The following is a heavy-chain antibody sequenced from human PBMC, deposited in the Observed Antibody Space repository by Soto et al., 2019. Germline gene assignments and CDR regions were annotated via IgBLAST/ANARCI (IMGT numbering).Heavy chain of an antibody. CDR3: ASRKVGATTGWFDP. V-gene: IGHV1-69*12. CDR1: GGTFSSYA. CDR2: IIPIFGTA. D-gene: IGHD1-26*01. J-gene: IGHJ5*02. Sequence: QVQLVQSGAEVMKPGSSVKVSCKASGGTFSSYAISWVRQAPGQGLEWMGGIIPIFGTANYAQKFQGRVTITADESTSTAYMELSSLRSEDTAVYYCASRKVGATTGWFDPWGQGTLVTVSS.